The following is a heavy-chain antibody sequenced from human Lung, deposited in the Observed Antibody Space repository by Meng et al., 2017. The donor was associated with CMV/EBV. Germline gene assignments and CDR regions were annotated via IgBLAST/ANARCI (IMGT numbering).Heavy chain of an antibody. Sequence: GGSXRLXXAASGFTVSSNYMSWVRQAPGKGLEWISVLHSDGFTKYADSVKGRFTISRDNPKNTLYLEMSSLRTEDTAVYYCARGILGGYYDSRGYVTDFWXQGTXVTVAS. CDR3: ARGILGGYYDSRGYVTDF. CDR1: GFTVSSNY. CDR2: LHSDGFT. V-gene: IGHV3-66*02. D-gene: IGHD3-22*01. J-gene: IGHJ4*02.